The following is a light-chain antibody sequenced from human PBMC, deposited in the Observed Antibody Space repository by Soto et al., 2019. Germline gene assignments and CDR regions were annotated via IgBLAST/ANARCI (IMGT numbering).Light chain of an antibody. CDR2: KAS. CDR1: QSISSW. Sequence: DIQMTQSPSTLSASVGDRVTITCRASQSISSWLAWFQQKPGKAPKLLIYKASSLQSGVPSRFSGSESGTEFNLTISSLQPDDFATYYCQQYHPYSSTFGQGTKLEIK. CDR3: QQYHPYSST. J-gene: IGKJ2*01. V-gene: IGKV1-5*03.